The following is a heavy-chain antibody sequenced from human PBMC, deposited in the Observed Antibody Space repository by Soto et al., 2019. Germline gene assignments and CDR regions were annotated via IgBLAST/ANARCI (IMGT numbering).Heavy chain of an antibody. D-gene: IGHD6-13*01. J-gene: IGHJ5*02. Sequence: ASVKVSCKASCYTFTSYGISLVRQAPGQGLEWMGWISAYNGNTNYAQKLQGRVTMTTDTSTSTAYMELRSLRSDDTAVYYCARDLWARIAAAGTWFDPWGQGTLVTVSS. V-gene: IGHV1-18*01. CDR2: ISAYNGNT. CDR3: ARDLWARIAAAGTWFDP. CDR1: CYTFTSYG.